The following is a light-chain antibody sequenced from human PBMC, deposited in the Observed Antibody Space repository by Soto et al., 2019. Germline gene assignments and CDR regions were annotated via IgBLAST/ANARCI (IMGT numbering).Light chain of an antibody. V-gene: IGKV3-20*01. Sequence: SSQSPGTLSLSPGERATLSCRASQSVSSSYLAWYQQKPGQAPRLLIYGASSRATGIPDRFSGSGSGTDFTLTISRLEPEDFAVYYCPQYGSSPLTFGGGTKVDIK. CDR1: QSVSSSY. CDR3: PQYGSSPLT. J-gene: IGKJ4*01. CDR2: GAS.